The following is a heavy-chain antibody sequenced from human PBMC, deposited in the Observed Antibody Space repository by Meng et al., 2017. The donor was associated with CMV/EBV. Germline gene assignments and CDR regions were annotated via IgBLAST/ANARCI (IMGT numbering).Heavy chain of an antibody. V-gene: IGHV3-21*01. J-gene: IGHJ5*02. D-gene: IGHD6-13*01. CDR2: ISSSSYI. CDR3: ARDRAAPGWFDP. CDR1: GFTFSSYS. Sequence: GESLKISCAASGFTFSSYSMNWVRQAPGMGLEWVSSISSSSYIYYADSVKGRFTISRDNAKNSLYLQMNSLGAEDTAVYYCARDRAAPGWFDPWGQGTLVTVSS.